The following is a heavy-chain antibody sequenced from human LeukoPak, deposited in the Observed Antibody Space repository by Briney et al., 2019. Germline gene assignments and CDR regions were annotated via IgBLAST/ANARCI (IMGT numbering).Heavy chain of an antibody. J-gene: IGHJ4*02. CDR3: ARERDAAMGQYIDY. V-gene: IGHV1-18*03. CDR1: GYTFIHYG. CDR2: ISGYNGNT. D-gene: IGHD6-13*01. Sequence: PSVKVSCKASGYTFIHYGLSWVRQAPGQGLEWMGWISGYNGNTNYAEKFQGRVTMTIDTSTSTAYMEVRSLRPDDMAVYYCARERDAAMGQYIDYWGQGTLLTVSS.